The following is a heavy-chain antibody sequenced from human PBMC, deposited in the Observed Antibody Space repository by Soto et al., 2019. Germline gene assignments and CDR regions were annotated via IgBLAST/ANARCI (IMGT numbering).Heavy chain of an antibody. CDR3: ARVDHDYGEYDNYYFDY. Sequence: NPSETLSLTCTVSGGSISSGGYYWSWIRQHPGKGLEWIGYIYYSGSTYYNPSLKSRVTISVDTSKNQFSLKLSSVTAADTAVYYCARVDHDYGEYDNYYFDYWGQGTLVTVSS. CDR2: IYYSGST. D-gene: IGHD4-17*01. CDR1: GGSISSGGYY. V-gene: IGHV4-31*03. J-gene: IGHJ4*02.